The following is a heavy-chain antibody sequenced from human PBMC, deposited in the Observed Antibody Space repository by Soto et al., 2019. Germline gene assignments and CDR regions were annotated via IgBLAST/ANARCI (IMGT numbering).Heavy chain of an antibody. D-gene: IGHD6-19*01. J-gene: IGHJ3*02. CDR2: IYYSGST. CDR3: ARGAAVAAPNAFDI. Sequence: SETLSLTCTVSGGSISSYYWSWIRQPPGKGLEWIGYIYYSGSTNYNPSLKSRVTISVDTSKNQFSLKLSSVTAADTAVYYCARGAAVAAPNAFDIWGQGTMVTVSS. CDR1: GGSISSYY. V-gene: IGHV4-59*01.